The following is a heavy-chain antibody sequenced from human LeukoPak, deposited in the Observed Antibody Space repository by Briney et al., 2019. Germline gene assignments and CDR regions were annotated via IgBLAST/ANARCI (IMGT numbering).Heavy chain of an antibody. J-gene: IGHJ3*02. D-gene: IGHD3-3*01. V-gene: IGHV3-23*01. CDR1: GFTFSSYA. CDR2: ISGSGGST. Sequence: GGSLRLSCAASGFTFSSYAMSWVRQAPGKGLEWVSAISGSGGSTYYADSVKGRFTISRDNSKNTLYLQMNSLRAEDTAVYYCAKGTGSGGYYGLGAFDIWGQGTMVTVSS. CDR3: AKGTGSGGYYGLGAFDI.